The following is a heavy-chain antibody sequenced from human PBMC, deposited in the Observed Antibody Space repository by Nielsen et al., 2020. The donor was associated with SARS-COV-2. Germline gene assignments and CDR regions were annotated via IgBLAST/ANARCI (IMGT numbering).Heavy chain of an antibody. Sequence: GESLKISCKGSGYSFTSYWIGWVRQMPGKGLEWMGIIYPGDSDTRYSPSFQGQVTISADRSTSTAYLQWSSLKASDTAMYYCARSMGATTYYFDYWGQGTLVTVSS. CDR1: GYSFTSYW. V-gene: IGHV5-51*01. D-gene: IGHD1-26*01. CDR3: ARSMGATTYYFDY. CDR2: IYPGDSDT. J-gene: IGHJ4*02.